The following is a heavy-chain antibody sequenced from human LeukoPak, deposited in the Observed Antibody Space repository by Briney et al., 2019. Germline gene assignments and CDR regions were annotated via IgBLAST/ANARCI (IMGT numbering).Heavy chain of an antibody. CDR1: GFSFTNYW. CDR2: AYPGDSDT. Sequence: GESLKISCKGSGFSFTNYWIAWVRQMPGKGLEWMGTAYPGDSDTRYSPSFQGQVTISADKSISTAYLQWSSLKASDSAMYYCARHEGAAAPGQTPDYWGQGTLVTVSS. J-gene: IGHJ4*02. CDR3: ARHEGAAAPGQTPDY. D-gene: IGHD6-13*01. V-gene: IGHV5-51*01.